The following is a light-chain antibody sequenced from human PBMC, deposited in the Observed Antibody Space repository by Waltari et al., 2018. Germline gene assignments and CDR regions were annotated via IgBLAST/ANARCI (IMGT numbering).Light chain of an antibody. V-gene: IGKV1-5*01. Sequence: DIQMTQSPSTLSASVGDRVTITCRASQNINTYLAWYQHKPGKAPKLLIYGGSTLESGVPLRFSGSGSGTEFILTISSLQPDDFATYYCQRYNSYSNTFGQGTKLEIK. CDR3: QRYNSYSNT. CDR2: GGS. J-gene: IGKJ2*01. CDR1: QNINTY.